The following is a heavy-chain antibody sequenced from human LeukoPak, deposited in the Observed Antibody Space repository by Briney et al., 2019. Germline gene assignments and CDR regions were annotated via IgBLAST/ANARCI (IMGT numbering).Heavy chain of an antibody. V-gene: IGHV1-8*03. CDR3: AKGTKDFYGSGNFYLSRDHFISR. J-gene: IGHJ4*02. Sequence: ASVKVSCKASGYTFTSYDINWVRQATGQGLEWMGWMNPNSGNTGYAQKFQGRVTITRNTSISTAYMELSSLRAEDTAVYYCAKGTKDFYGSGNFYLSRDHFISRWGQGTLVTVSS. CDR2: MNPNSGNT. D-gene: IGHD3-10*01. CDR1: GYTFTSYD.